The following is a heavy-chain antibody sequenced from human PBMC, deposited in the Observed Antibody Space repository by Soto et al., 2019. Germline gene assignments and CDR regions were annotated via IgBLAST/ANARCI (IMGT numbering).Heavy chain of an antibody. CDR2: IIPIFGTA. V-gene: IGHV1-69*13. J-gene: IGHJ6*02. Sequence: SVKVSCKASGGTFSSYAISWVRQAPGQGLEWMGGIIPIFGTANYAQKFQGRVTITADESTSTAYMELSSLRSEDTAVYYCARGAFTMIPKPYYGMDVWGQGTTVNVSS. CDR1: GGTFSSYA. D-gene: IGHD3-22*01. CDR3: ARGAFTMIPKPYYGMDV.